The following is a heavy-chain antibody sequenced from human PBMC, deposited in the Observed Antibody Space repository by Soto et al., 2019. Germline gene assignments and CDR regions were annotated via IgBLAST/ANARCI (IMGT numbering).Heavy chain of an antibody. Sequence: EVQLVESGGGLVQPGGSLRLSCAASGFTFSSYDMHWFRQATGKGLEWVSAIGTAGDTYYPGSVKGRFTISRENAKNSLYLQMNSLRAGDTAVYYCARDSSVAGTLAFDIWGQGTMVTVSS. CDR1: GFTFSSYD. V-gene: IGHV3-13*01. CDR3: ARDSSVAGTLAFDI. D-gene: IGHD6-19*01. J-gene: IGHJ3*02. CDR2: IGTAGDT.